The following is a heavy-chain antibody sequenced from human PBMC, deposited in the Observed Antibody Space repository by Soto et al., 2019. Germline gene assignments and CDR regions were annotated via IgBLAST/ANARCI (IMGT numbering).Heavy chain of an antibody. CDR2: ISSSGSTI. V-gene: IGHV3-48*03. Sequence: EVQLMESGGGLVQPGGSLRLSCAASGFTFSSYEMNWVRQAPGKGLEWVSYISSSGSTIYYADSVKGRFTISRDNAKNSLYLQMNSLRAEDTAVYYCARDRHCSGGSCWLDAFDIWGQGTMVTVSS. J-gene: IGHJ3*02. CDR1: GFTFSSYE. CDR3: ARDRHCSGGSCWLDAFDI. D-gene: IGHD2-15*01.